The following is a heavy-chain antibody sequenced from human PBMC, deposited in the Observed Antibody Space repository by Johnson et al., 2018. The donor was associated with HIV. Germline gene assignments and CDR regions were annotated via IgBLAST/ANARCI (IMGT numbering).Heavy chain of an antibody. CDR3: ARFRSSNWFDAFDI. J-gene: IGHJ3*02. CDR1: GFSFDDYA. D-gene: IGHD6-13*01. Sequence: VQLVESGGGLVQPGRSLRLSCAASGFSFDDYAMHWVRQAPGKGLEWVSGISWNSGSIGYADSVKGRFTISRDNAKNSLYLQMNSLRAEDTAVYYCARFRSSNWFDAFDIWGQGTMVTVSS. CDR2: ISWNSGSI. V-gene: IGHV3-9*01.